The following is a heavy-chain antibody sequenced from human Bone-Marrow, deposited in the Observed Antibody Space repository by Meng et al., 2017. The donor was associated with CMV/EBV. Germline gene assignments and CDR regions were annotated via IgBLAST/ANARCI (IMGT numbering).Heavy chain of an antibody. V-gene: IGHV3-74*03. J-gene: IGHJ4*02. D-gene: IGHD5-18*01. CDR2: IKKDGTNT. CDR3: TYMSPGH. Sequence: SLRLSCTSSGFTVSGDWMLWVRQAPGKGLEWVSLIKKDGTNTKYADSVKGRFTVSRDNAKNTMYLQMNRLRAEDTALYYCTYMSPGHWGQGTLVTVSS. CDR1: GFTVSGDW.